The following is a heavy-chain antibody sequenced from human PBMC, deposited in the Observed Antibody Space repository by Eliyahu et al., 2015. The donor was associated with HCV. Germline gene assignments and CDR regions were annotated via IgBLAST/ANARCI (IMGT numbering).Heavy chain of an antibody. CDR3: ARRGGNLYYFDY. J-gene: IGHJ4*02. D-gene: IGHD3-10*01. Sequence: QVQLQESGPGLVKPSXTLSLTCXVSGXSISSGGYYWSWIRQHPGKGLEWIGYIYYSGSTYYNPSLKSRVTISVDTSKNQFSLKLSSVTAADTAVYYCARRGGNLYYFDYWGQGTLVTVSS. CDR2: IYYSGST. V-gene: IGHV4-31*03. CDR1: GXSISSGGYY.